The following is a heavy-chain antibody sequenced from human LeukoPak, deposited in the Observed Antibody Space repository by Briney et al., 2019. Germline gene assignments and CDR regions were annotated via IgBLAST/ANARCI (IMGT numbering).Heavy chain of an antibody. CDR1: GFTFSSYA. D-gene: IGHD3-22*01. Sequence: GGSLRLSCAASGFTFSSYAMSWVRQAPGKGLEWVSAISGSGGSTYYADSVKGRFTISRDNSKNTLYLQMNSLRAEDTAVYYCARDKRGSGYHDAFDIWGQGTMVTVSS. V-gene: IGHV3-23*01. CDR2: ISGSGGST. CDR3: ARDKRGSGYHDAFDI. J-gene: IGHJ3*02.